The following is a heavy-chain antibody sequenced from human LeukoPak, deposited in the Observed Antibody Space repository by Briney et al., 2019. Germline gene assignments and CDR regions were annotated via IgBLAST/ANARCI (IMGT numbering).Heavy chain of an antibody. Sequence: GGSLRLSCAASGFTFSTYGMHWVRQAPGKGPEWVAVISYDGSNKYYADSVKGRFTISRDNSKNTLYLQMNSLRAEDTGVYYCAELGITMIGGVWGKGTTVTISS. CDR3: AELGITMIGGV. CDR1: GFTFSTYG. CDR2: ISYDGSNK. J-gene: IGHJ6*04. V-gene: IGHV3-30*18. D-gene: IGHD3-10*02.